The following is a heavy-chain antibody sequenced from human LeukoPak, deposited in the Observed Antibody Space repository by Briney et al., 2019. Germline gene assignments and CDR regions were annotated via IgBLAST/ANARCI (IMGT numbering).Heavy chain of an antibody. CDR1: GFTFSSYG. CDR3: AKDRTSYGGNSGPFDY. Sequence: GGSLRLSCAASGFTFSSYGMPWVRQAPGKGLEWVAVISYDGSNKYYADSVKGRFTISRDNSKNTLYPQMNSLRAEDTAVYYCAKDRTSYGGNSGPFDYWGQGTLVTVSS. J-gene: IGHJ4*02. V-gene: IGHV3-30*18. D-gene: IGHD4-17*01. CDR2: ISYDGSNK.